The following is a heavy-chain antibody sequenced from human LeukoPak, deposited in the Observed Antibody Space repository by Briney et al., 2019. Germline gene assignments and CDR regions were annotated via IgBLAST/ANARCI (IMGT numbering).Heavy chain of an antibody. CDR2: MYHTGGT. V-gene: IGHV4-39*01. CDR3: ARHVAVAAKYDY. CDR1: GDSITSRTSC. Sequence: PSEILSLTCTVSGDSITSRTSCWSWIRQSPTNGLQWITCMYHTGGTFYSPSLRSRVVISLDASKNQFSLKLNSVTAADTAVYYCARHVAVAAKYDYWGQGTLVTVSS. D-gene: IGHD6-19*01. J-gene: IGHJ4*02.